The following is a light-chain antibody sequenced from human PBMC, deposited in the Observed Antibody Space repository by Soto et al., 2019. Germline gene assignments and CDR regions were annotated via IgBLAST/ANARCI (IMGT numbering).Light chain of an antibody. CDR3: GLYTLSDTVI. CDR2: DVT. J-gene: IGLJ2*01. Sequence: QSALTQPPSVSGSPGHSVTISCTGTSEVGSYGRVSWYQQSPGTSPKLLIYDVTKRPLGVSDRFSGSKSGNTASLTISGLQTEDEADYYCGLYTLSDTVILGGGTKLTVL. V-gene: IGLV2-18*01. CDR1: SEVGSYGR.